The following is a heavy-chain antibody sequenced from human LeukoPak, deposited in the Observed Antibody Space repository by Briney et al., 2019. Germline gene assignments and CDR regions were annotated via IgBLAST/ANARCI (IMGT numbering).Heavy chain of an antibody. Sequence: SGGSLRLSCAASGFTFSSYAMHWVRQAPGKGLEWVAVISYDGSNKYYADSVKGRFTISRDNSKNTLYLQMNSLRAEDTAVYYCARDLFLDYWGQGTLVTVSS. CDR1: GFTFSSYA. D-gene: IGHD3-3*01. CDR3: ARDLFLDY. V-gene: IGHV3-30-3*01. CDR2: ISYDGSNK. J-gene: IGHJ4*02.